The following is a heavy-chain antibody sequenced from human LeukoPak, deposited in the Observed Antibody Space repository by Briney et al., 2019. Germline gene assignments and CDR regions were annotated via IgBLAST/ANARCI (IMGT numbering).Heavy chain of an antibody. Sequence: GGSLRLPCAASGFTVSSKYMAWVRQAPGKGLEWVSAIYIDGRTFYPDSAKGRFTISRDSSKNSLYLQMNSLRVEDTAVYYCARLWPMDVWGQGTTVTVSS. CDR2: IYIDGRT. J-gene: IGHJ6*02. CDR3: ARLWPMDV. D-gene: IGHD6-25*01. CDR1: GFTVSSKY. V-gene: IGHV3-66*01.